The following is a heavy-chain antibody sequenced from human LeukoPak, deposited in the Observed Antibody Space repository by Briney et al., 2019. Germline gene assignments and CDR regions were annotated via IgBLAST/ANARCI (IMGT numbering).Heavy chain of an antibody. J-gene: IGHJ4*02. CDR3: ARQSGYGYGYAFDY. CDR1: GGSISSYY. Sequence: SETLSLTCTVSGGSISSYYWSWIRQPPGKGLEWIGYIYYSGSTNYNPSLKSRVTISVDTSKNQFSLKLSSVTAADTAVYYCARQSGYGYGYAFDYWGQGTLVTVSS. D-gene: IGHD5-18*01. V-gene: IGHV4-59*01. CDR2: IYYSGST.